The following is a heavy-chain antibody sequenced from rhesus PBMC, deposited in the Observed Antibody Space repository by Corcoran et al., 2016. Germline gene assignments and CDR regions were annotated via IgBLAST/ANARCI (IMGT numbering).Heavy chain of an antibody. V-gene: IGHV3-100*02. CDR1: GFTFSRYE. J-gene: IGHJ4*01. CDR2: SSESGGTT. CDR3: TRDYGNYEAFDY. D-gene: IGHD4-35*01. Sequence: EVQLVESGGGLVKPGGSLSLSCVASGFTFSRYEMRWVRQAPGKGLEWVSVSSESGGTTYYADSVKRRFTISRDNAKNSLFLQMNSLRAEDTAVYYCTRDYGNYEAFDYWGQGVLVTVSS.